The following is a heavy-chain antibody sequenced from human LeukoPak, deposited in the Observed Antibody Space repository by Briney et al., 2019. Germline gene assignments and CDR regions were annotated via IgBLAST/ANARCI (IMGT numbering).Heavy chain of an antibody. CDR3: TRAGGGSGLY. V-gene: IGHV4-59*01. J-gene: IGHJ4*02. CDR1: CGYISNYY. D-gene: IGHD2-15*01. Sequence: SETVPLTCTVSCGYISNYYWSCSRPPPGRSLEGIGYLYNRERTRHTPSLKSRVHISIDMSKTHLSLTLNSVTAADTAVYYCTRAGGGSGLYWGQEILVIVSS. CDR2: LYNRERT.